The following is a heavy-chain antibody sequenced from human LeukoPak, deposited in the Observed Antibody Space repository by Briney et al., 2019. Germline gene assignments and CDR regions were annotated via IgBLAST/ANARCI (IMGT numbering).Heavy chain of an antibody. V-gene: IGHV4-38-2*02. J-gene: IGHJ4*02. Sequence: PSETLSLTCTVSGYSISTSYYWGWIRQPPGKGLEWIGSIYHSGNTYYNPSLKSRVTISVDTSKNQFSLKLSSVTAADTAVYYCARDDLTMVRGAGDYWGQETLVTVSS. CDR1: GYSISTSYY. CDR3: ARDDLTMVRGAGDY. CDR2: IYHSGNT. D-gene: IGHD3-10*01.